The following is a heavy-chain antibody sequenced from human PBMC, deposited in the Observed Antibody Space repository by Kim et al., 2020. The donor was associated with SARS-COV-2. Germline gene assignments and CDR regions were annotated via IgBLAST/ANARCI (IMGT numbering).Heavy chain of an antibody. Sequence: GGSLRLSCAASGFTFSSYAMHWVRQAPGKGLEWVAVISYDGSNKYYADSVKGRFTISRDNSKNTLYLQMNSLRAEDTAVYYCATDLVAARRLDDWGHGT. CDR3: ATDLVAARRLDD. V-gene: IGHV3-30*04. CDR2: ISYDGSNK. D-gene: IGHD6-6*01. J-gene: IGHJ4*01. CDR1: GFTFSSYA.